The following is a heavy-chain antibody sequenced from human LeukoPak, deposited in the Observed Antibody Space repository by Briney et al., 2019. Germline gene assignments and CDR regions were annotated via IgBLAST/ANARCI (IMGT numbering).Heavy chain of an antibody. J-gene: IGHJ4*02. CDR2: ISSSSSYI. V-gene: IGHV3-21*01. Sequence: KVGGSLRLSCAASGFTFSSYSMNWVRQAPGKGLEWVSSISSSSSYIYYADSVKGRLTISRDNAKNSLYLQMNSLRAEDTAVYYCARDSMITFGGVIVNLIDYWGQGTLVTVSS. CDR1: GFTFSSYS. CDR3: ARDSMITFGGVIVNLIDY. D-gene: IGHD3-16*02.